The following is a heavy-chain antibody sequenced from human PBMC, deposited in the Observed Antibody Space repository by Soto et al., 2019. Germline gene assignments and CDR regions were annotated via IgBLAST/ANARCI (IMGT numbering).Heavy chain of an antibody. J-gene: IGHJ6*02. Sequence: QVQLVLSGAEVKKPGSSVKVSCKASGGTFSSYAISRVRQAPGQGLEWMGGIIPIFGTANYAQKFQGRVTITADESTSTAYMELSRLRSEDTAVYYCARSRHIVVVTAKDYYYYGMDVWGQGTTVTVSS. CDR3: ARSRHIVVVTAKDYYYYGMDV. CDR1: GGTFSSYA. CDR2: IIPIFGTA. D-gene: IGHD2-21*02. V-gene: IGHV1-69*12.